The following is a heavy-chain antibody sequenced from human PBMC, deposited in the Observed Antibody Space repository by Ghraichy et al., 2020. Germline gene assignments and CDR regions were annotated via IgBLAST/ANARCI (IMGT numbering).Heavy chain of an antibody. J-gene: IGHJ6*02. V-gene: IGHV6-1*01. CDR3: AREDGDYEEPDYYYYGMDV. CDR1: GDSVSSNSAA. Sequence: SQTLSLTCAISGDSVSSNSAAWNWIRQSPSRGLEWLGRTYYRSKWYNDYAVSVKSRITINPDTSKNQFSLQLNSVTPEDTAVYYCAREDGDYEEPDYYYYGMDVWGQGTTVTVSS. CDR2: TYYRSKWYN. D-gene: IGHD4-17*01.